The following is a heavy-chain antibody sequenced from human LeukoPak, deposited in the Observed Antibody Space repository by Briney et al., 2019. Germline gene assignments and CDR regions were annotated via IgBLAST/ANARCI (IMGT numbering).Heavy chain of an antibody. V-gene: IGHV3-30*03. Sequence: GGSLRLSCAASGFTFSSYSMNWVRQAPGKGLEWIAAISRDASNEFYADSVKGRFTISRDNSKNTLFVQMSSLSTEDTAVYYCARGVAPTDYWGQGTLVTVSS. J-gene: IGHJ4*02. D-gene: IGHD5-12*01. CDR3: ARGVAPTDY. CDR1: GFTFSSYS. CDR2: ISRDASNE.